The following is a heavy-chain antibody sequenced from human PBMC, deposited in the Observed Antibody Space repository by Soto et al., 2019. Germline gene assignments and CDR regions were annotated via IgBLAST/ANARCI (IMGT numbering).Heavy chain of an antibody. Sequence: PSETLSLTCTVSGGSISSYYWSWIRQPPGKGLEWIGYVYYSGSTNYNPSLKSRVTISVDTSKNQFSLKLSSVTAAGTAVYYCARVRYFDNYYMDVWGKGTTVTVSS. D-gene: IGHD3-9*01. CDR2: VYYSGST. CDR1: GGSISSYY. V-gene: IGHV4-59*01. J-gene: IGHJ6*03. CDR3: ARVRYFDNYYMDV.